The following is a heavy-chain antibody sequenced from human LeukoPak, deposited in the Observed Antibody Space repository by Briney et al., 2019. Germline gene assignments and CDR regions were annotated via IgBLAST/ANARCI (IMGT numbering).Heavy chain of an antibody. D-gene: IGHD3-10*01. Sequence: GGSLRLSCAASGFTFSAYAMAWVRQAPGKGLEWVSTIYDDNTYYADSVKXRFAISTDNSKNTLYLQMNSLRVEDTAVYFCAARKVRGVWFYLDYWGQGTLVTVSS. CDR2: IYDDNT. CDR1: GFTFSAYA. V-gene: IGHV3-23*01. CDR3: AARKVRGVWFYLDY. J-gene: IGHJ4*02.